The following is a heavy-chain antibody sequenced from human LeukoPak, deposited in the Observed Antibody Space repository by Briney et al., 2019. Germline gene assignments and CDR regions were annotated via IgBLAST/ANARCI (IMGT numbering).Heavy chain of an antibody. Sequence: GGSLRLSCAASGFTFSSYSMNWVRQAPGKGLEGVSYISSSSSTIHYAASLKGRFTISRDNAQNSLYLQMNSLRAEDPAGYYCGRGEVGRATVGRDVWGKGTTVSVPS. J-gene: IGHJ6*04. D-gene: IGHD1-26*01. CDR2: ISSSSSTI. CDR3: GRGEVGRATVGRDV. V-gene: IGHV3-48*01. CDR1: GFTFSSYS.